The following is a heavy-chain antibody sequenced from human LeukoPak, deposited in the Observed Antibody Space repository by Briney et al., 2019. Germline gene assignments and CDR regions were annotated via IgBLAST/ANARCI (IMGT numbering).Heavy chain of an antibody. J-gene: IGHJ5*02. D-gene: IGHD6-13*01. CDR1: GYSFTFYG. CDR3: ARGRRGSSWRDNWFDP. CDR2: ISAYTGKT. V-gene: IGHV1-18*01. Sequence: ASVKVSCKASGYSFTFYGISWVRQAPGQGLEWMGWISAYTGKTNYAQKFQGRVTMTRNTSISTAYMELSSLRSEDTAVYYCARGRRGSSWRDNWFDPWGQGTLVTVSS.